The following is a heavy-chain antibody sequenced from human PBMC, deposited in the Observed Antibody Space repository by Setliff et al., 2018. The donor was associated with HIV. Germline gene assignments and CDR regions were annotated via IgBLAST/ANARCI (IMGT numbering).Heavy chain of an antibody. Sequence: SCAASGFTFSDYDIHWVRQAPGKGLEWVAFMRYDGSNKDYADSVKGRFTISRDNSKNTLFLQMNSLRPEDTALYYCAKDRLLDGSSWYYLDYWGQGTLVTVSS. V-gene: IGHV3-30*02. J-gene: IGHJ4*02. D-gene: IGHD6-13*01. CDR1: GFTFSDYD. CDR2: MRYDGSNK. CDR3: AKDRLLDGSSWYYLDY.